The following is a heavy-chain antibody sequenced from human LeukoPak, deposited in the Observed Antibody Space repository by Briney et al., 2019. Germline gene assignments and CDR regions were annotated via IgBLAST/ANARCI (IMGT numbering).Heavy chain of an antibody. V-gene: IGHV3-7*01. J-gene: IGHJ4*02. CDR1: GFSFRDYW. D-gene: IGHD3-10*01. Sequence: GGSLRLSCAASGFSFRDYWMSWVRQAPRKGLEWVADIEPDGGGKTYVDSVKGRFTISRDNAQQSLYLQMDTLTAEDTAVYYCVTSWVRQQRDFWGQGTLVTVSS. CDR2: IEPDGGGK. CDR3: VTSWVRQQRDF.